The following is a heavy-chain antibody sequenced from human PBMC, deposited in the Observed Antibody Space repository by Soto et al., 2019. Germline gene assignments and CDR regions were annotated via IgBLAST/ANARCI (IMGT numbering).Heavy chain of an antibody. D-gene: IGHD3-16*02. CDR1: GFTFSSYA. J-gene: IGHJ3*02. V-gene: IGHV3-23*01. CDR2: ISGSGGST. Sequence: PGGSLRLSCAASGFTFSSYAMSWVRQAPGKGLEWVSAISGSGGSTYYADSVKGRFTISRDNSKNTLYLQMNSLRAEDTAVYYCAKDMITFGGVIVDAFDIWGQGTMVTVSS. CDR3: AKDMITFGGVIVDAFDI.